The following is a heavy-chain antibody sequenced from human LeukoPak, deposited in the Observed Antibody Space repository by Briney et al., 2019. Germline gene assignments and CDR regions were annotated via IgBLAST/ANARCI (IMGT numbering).Heavy chain of an antibody. CDR1: GGSISTFY. Sequence: PSETLSLTCTVSGGSISTFYWSWLRQPPGKGLEWIAYIHYSGTTDYSSSLRSRVTISLDTSKNQFSLKLRSVTAADTAVYYCARGGDYKTFDYWGQGTLVTVSS. CDR2: IHYSGTT. CDR3: ARGGDYKTFDY. V-gene: IGHV4-59*08. J-gene: IGHJ4*02. D-gene: IGHD4-17*01.